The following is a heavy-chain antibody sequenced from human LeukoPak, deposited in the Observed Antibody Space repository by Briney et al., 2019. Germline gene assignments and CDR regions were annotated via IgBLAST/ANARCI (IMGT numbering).Heavy chain of an antibody. CDR2: IYHSGST. J-gene: IGHJ3*02. CDR3: ARGRFSAFDI. Sequence: PSQTLSLTCAVSGGSISSGGYSWSWIRQPPGKGLEWIGYIYHSGSTYYNPSLKSRVTISVDRSKNQFSLKLSSVTAADTAVYYCARGRFSAFDIWGQGTMVTVSS. CDR1: GGSISSGGYS. D-gene: IGHD3-3*01. V-gene: IGHV4-30-2*01.